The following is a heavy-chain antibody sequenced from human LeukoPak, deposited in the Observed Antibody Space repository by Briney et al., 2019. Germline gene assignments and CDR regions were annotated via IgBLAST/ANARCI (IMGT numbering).Heavy chain of an antibody. V-gene: IGHV3-30-3*01. D-gene: IGHD4-23*01. J-gene: IGHJ4*02. CDR2: ISYDGSNK. Sequence: GRSLRLSCAASGSTFSSYAMHWVRQAPGKGLEWVAVISYDGSNKYYADSVKGRFTISRGNSKNTLYLQMNSLRAEDTAVYYCAREGRVRWYDYWGQGTLVTVSS. CDR3: AREGRVRWYDY. CDR1: GSTFSSYA.